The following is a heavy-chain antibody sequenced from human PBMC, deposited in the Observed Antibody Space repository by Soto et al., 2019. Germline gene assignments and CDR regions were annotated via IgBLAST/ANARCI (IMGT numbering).Heavy chain of an antibody. Sequence: RLSCAASGFSFSSYAMSWVRQAPGKGLEWVSTISGSGGATYYADSVKGRFTISRDNSKNTVYVQMNSLRAEDTAVYYCAKEAEDIVISWFDPWGQGTLVTVSS. CDR1: GFSFSSYA. J-gene: IGHJ5*02. CDR3: AKEAEDIVISWFDP. V-gene: IGHV3-23*01. CDR2: ISGSGGAT. D-gene: IGHD2-15*01.